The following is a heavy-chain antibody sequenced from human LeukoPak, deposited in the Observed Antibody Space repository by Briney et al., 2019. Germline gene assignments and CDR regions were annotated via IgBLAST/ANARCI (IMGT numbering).Heavy chain of an antibody. V-gene: IGHV3-23*01. J-gene: IGHJ4*02. CDR1: GFTFNRNA. Sequence: GGSLRLSCVASGFTFNRNAMSWVRQAPGKGLEWVSGFSASGGSTEYADSVKGRFTMSRDNSKNTVYLRMNSLRAEDTAIYYCAKDTYYFENWGQGTLVTVSP. CDR3: AKDTYYFEN. CDR2: FSASGGST.